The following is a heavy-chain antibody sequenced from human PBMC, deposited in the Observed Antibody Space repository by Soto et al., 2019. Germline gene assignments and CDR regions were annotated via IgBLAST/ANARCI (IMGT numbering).Heavy chain of an antibody. CDR3: ARVLKGYYDSSGYAFDI. CDR1: GGTFSSYA. J-gene: IGHJ3*02. CDR2: IIPIFGTA. Sequence: QVQLVQSGAEVKKPGSSVKVSCKASGGTFSSYAISWVRQAPGQGLEWMGGIIPIFGTANYAQKFQGRVTITADESTSIAYMELSSLRSEDTAVYYCARVLKGYYDSSGYAFDIWGQGTMVTVSS. D-gene: IGHD3-22*01. V-gene: IGHV1-69*01.